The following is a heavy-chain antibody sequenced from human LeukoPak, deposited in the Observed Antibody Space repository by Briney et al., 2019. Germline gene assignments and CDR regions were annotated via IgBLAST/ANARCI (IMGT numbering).Heavy chain of an antibody. CDR3: ARDRDLGLYGMDV. Sequence: KSSETLSLTCTVSGGSISSSSYYWGWIRQPPGKGLEWIGSIYYSGSTNYNPSLKSRVTISVDTSKNQFSLKLSSVTAADTAVYYCARDRDLGLYGMDVWGQGTTVTVSS. J-gene: IGHJ6*02. D-gene: IGHD7-27*01. CDR2: IYYSGST. V-gene: IGHV4-39*07. CDR1: GGSISSSSYY.